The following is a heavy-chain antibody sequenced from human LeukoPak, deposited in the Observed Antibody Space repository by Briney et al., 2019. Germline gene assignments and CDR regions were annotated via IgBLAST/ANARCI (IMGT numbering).Heavy chain of an antibody. CDR3: AKVPDSGDYRWFDP. CDR1: GFTLSSYA. D-gene: IGHD4-17*01. V-gene: IGHV3-23*01. Sequence: PGGSLRLSCAASGFTLSSYAMSWVRQAPGKGLEGVSAISVIGGSTYYPDSVKGRFTISRDNSKNTVYLQMNSLRAEDTAVYYRAKVPDSGDYRWFDPWGQGTLVTVSS. CDR2: ISVIGGST. J-gene: IGHJ5*02.